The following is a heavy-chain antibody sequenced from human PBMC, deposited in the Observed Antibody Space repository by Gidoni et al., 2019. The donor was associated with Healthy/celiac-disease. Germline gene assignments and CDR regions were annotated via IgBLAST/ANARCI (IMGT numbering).Heavy chain of an antibody. Sequence: EVQLLEFGGGLVQPGGSLRLSCAASGSTFSSYAMSWVRQAPGKGLEWVSAISGRGGSPYYAGSVEGRFTISRDNSKNALYLQMNSLRAEDTAVYYCAKDRDPYSSGWWVPYGWGQGTLVTVSS. CDR2: ISGRGGSP. CDR1: GSTFSSYA. J-gene: IGHJ4*02. V-gene: IGHV3-23*01. D-gene: IGHD6-19*01. CDR3: AKDRDPYSSGWWVPYG.